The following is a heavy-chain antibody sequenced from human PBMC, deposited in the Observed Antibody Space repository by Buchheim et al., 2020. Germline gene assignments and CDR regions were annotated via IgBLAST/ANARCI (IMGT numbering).Heavy chain of an antibody. D-gene: IGHD3-10*02. Sequence: QVQLVQSGAEVKKPGASVKVSCKASGYTFTSYYMHWVRQAPGQGLEWMGIINPRGGSTSYAQKFQGRVTMTRDTSTSTVYMELSSLRSEDTAVYYCAREPTMFNYYYYGMDVWGQGTT. V-gene: IGHV1-46*01. CDR3: AREPTMFNYYYYGMDV. J-gene: IGHJ6*02. CDR2: INPRGGST. CDR1: GYTFTSYY.